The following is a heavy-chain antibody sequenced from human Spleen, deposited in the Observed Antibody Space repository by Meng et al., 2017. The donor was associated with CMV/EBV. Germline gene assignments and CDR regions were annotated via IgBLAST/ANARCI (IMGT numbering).Heavy chain of an antibody. V-gene: IGHV4-61*01. CDR1: GGSVSSGSHY. CDR2: IYYSGST. CDR3: ARGGREGGWYSWHY. J-gene: IGHJ4*02. Sequence: SETLSLTCTVSGGSVSSGSHYWSWIRQPPGKGLEWIGYIYYSGSTNYNPSLKSRVTMSVDTSKNQFSLKLGSVTAADTAVYYCARGGREGGWYSWHYWGQGTLVTVSS. D-gene: IGHD6-19*01.